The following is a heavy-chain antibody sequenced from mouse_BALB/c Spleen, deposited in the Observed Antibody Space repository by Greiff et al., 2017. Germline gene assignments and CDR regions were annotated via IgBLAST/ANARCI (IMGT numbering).Heavy chain of an antibody. D-gene: IGHD2-12*01. CDR2: ISSGGST. J-gene: IGHJ4*01. CDR3: ARVPYVAMDY. CDR1: GFTFSSYA. V-gene: IGHV5-6-5*01. Sequence: EVQLVESGGGLVKPGGSLKLSCAASGFTFSSYAMSWVRQTPEKRLEWVASISSGGSTYYPDSVKGRFTISRDNARNILYLQMSSLRSEDTAMYYCARVPYVAMDYWGQGTSVTVSS.